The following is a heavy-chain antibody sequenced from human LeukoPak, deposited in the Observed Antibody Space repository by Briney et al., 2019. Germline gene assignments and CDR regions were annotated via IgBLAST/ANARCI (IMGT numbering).Heavy chain of an antibody. J-gene: IGHJ4*02. CDR2: INPNSGGT. CDR1: GYTFTGYY. CDR3: ARSWTLPYGSGAYYFDY. D-gene: IGHD3-10*01. Sequence: ASVKVSCKASGYTFTGYYMHWVRQAPGQGLEWMGWINPNSGGTNYAQKFQGRVTMTRDTTISTAYMELSRLRSDDTAVYYCARSWTLPYGSGAYYFDYWGQGTLVTVSS. V-gene: IGHV1-2*02.